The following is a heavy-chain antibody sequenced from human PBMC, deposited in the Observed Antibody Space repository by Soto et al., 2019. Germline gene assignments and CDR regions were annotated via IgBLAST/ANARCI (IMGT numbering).Heavy chain of an antibody. CDR2: IATYNSNR. Sequence: AASEKVSCKTSGDTFTNFGLSWVRQAPGQGLEWMGWIATYNSNRNLAQKFQGRLTLTTDTSTSTAYMELKSLGYDDTAVYYCARVVRGVVNWFDPWGQGTLVTVSS. CDR3: ARVVRGVVNWFDP. J-gene: IGHJ5*02. V-gene: IGHV1-18*01. D-gene: IGHD3-10*01. CDR1: GDTFTNFG.